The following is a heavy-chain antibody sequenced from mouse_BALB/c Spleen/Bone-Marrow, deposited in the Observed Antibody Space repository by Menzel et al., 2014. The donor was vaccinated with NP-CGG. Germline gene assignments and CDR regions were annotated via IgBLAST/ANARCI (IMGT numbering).Heavy chain of an antibody. D-gene: IGHD2-4*01. Sequence: VKVVDSGPGLVAPSQSLSITCTVSGFPLTGYGVNWVRQPPGKGLEWLGMIWGDGSTDYNSALKSRLSISKDNSKSQVFLKMNSLQTDDTARYYCARALYDYDDLYCAMDYWGQGTSVTVSS. CDR2: IWGDGST. CDR3: ARALYDYDDLYCAMDY. J-gene: IGHJ4*01. CDR1: GFPLTGYG. V-gene: IGHV2-6-7*01.